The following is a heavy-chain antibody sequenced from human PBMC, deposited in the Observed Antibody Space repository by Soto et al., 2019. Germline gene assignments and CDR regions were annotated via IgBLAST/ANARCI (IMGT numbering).Heavy chain of an antibody. CDR2: IWYDGSTK. Sequence: QVQLVESGGGVVQPGRSLRLSCVASGFIFSTYAMHWVRQAPGKGLEWVAVIWYDGSTKYYADSVKGRFTISRDNSKNTLYVQMNSLRPEDTALYYCARDNYGMDVWGQGTTVTVSS. V-gene: IGHV3-30*04. CDR1: GFIFSTYA. J-gene: IGHJ6*02. CDR3: ARDNYGMDV.